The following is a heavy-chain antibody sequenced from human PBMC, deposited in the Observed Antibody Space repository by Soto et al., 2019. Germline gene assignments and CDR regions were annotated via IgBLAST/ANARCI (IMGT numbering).Heavy chain of an antibody. V-gene: IGHV4-30-4*01. D-gene: IGHD3-22*01. CDR3: AREMGHYYDSSGYQRYYYYYGMDV. Sequence: SETLSLTCTVSGGSISSGDYYWSWIRQPPGKGLEWIGYIYYSGSTYYNPSLKSRVTISVDTSKNQFSLKLSSVTAADTAVYYCAREMGHYYDSSGYQRYYYYYGMDVWGQGTTVTVYS. J-gene: IGHJ6*02. CDR1: GGSISSGDYY. CDR2: IYYSGST.